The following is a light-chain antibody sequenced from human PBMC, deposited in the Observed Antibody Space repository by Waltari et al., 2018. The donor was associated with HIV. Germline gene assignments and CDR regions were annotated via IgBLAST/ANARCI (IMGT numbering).Light chain of an antibody. CDR1: ALPKKF. V-gene: IGLV3-10*01. Sequence: SYELTQPPSVSVSPGQTARITCSGDALPKKFAYCYQQKSGQAPVLVIYEDSNRPSGIPQRFSGSSSGTMATLTISGAQVADEADYYCYSTDNSGTHIRVFGGGTKLTVL. CDR2: EDS. CDR3: YSTDNSGTHIRV. J-gene: IGLJ2*01.